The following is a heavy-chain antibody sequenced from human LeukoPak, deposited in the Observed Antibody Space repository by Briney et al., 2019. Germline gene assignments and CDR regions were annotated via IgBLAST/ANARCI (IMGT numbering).Heavy chain of an antibody. D-gene: IGHD3-22*01. V-gene: IGHV1-2*02. CDR2: INPNSGGT. J-gene: IGHJ5*02. Sequence: ASVKVSCKASGYTFTGYYMHWVRQAPGQGLEWMGWINPNSGGTNYAQKFQGRVTMTRDTSISTVYMELSSLRSEDTAVYYCARADTQYYYDGSGRPYNWFDPWGQGTRVTVSS. CDR1: GYTFTGYY. CDR3: ARADTQYYYDGSGRPYNWFDP.